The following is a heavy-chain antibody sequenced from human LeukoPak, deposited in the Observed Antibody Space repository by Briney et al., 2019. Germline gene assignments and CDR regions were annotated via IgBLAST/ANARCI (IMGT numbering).Heavy chain of an antibody. CDR1: GGTFNIYA. J-gene: IGHJ4*02. CDR2: IIPIVDIA. D-gene: IGHD4-17*01. V-gene: IGHV1-69*04. CDR3: ARQHEDYDYSDS. Sequence: ASVKVSCKASGGTFNIYAFTWVRQAPGEGLEWMGRIIPIVDIANYAQKFQGRLTFSADRSTNSVYMELSSLTSEDTAVYYCARQHEDYDYSDSWGQGTLVTVSS.